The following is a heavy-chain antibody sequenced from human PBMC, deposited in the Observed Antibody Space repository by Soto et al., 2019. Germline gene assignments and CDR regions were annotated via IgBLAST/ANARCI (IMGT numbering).Heavy chain of an antibody. CDR2: IWYDGSNK. CDR1: GFTFSSYR. Sequence: QVQLVESGGGVVQPGRSLRLSCAASGFTFSSYRMHWVRQAPGKGLEWVAVIWYDGSNKYYADSVKGRFTISRDNSKNTRYVHRNSLRAEDTAVYYCARDTACLAYGTGGYWGEGTLVTVSS. D-gene: IGHD2-8*02. CDR3: ARDTACLAYGTGGY. J-gene: IGHJ4*02. V-gene: IGHV3-33*01.